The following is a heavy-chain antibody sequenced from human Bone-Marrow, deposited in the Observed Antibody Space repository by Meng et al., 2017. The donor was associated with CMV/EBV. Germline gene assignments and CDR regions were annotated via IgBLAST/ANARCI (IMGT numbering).Heavy chain of an antibody. J-gene: IGHJ4*02. V-gene: IGHV1-3*02. CDR2: SNAGNGNT. CDR1: GYTFTSYA. Sequence: ASVKVSCKASGYTFTSYAMHWVRQAPGQRLEWMGWSNAGNGNTKYSQEFQDRVTMTTDTSTSTAYMELRSLRSDDTAVYYCTRSSPWYFDFWSGPDYWGQGTLVTVSS. D-gene: IGHD3-3*01. CDR3: TRSSPWYFDFWSGPDY.